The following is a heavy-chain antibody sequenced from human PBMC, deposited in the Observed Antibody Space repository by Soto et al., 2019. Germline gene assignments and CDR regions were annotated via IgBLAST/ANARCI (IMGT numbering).Heavy chain of an antibody. CDR1: SGSISSSNW. D-gene: IGHD6-13*01. Sequence: PSETLSLTCAVSSGSISSSNWWSWVRQPPGKGLEWIGEIYHSGSTNYNPSLKSRVTISVDKSKNQFSLKLSSVTAADTAVYYCARLGAAAGTVWFDPWGQGTLVTVSS. CDR2: IYHSGST. V-gene: IGHV4-4*02. CDR3: ARLGAAAGTVWFDP. J-gene: IGHJ5*02.